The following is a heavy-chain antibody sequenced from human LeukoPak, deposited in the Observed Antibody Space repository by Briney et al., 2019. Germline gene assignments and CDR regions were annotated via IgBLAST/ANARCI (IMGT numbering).Heavy chain of an antibody. J-gene: IGHJ1*01. D-gene: IGHD3-22*01. CDR2: MNPNSGNT. CDR3: ARGGYYYDSSGEYFQH. CDR1: GYTFTSYD. Sequence: ASVKVSCKASGYTFTSYDINWVRQATGQGLEWMGWMNPNSGNTGYAQKFQGRVTITRNTSISTAYMELSSLRSEDTAVYYCARGGYYYDSSGEYFQHWGQGTLVTVSS. V-gene: IGHV1-8*03.